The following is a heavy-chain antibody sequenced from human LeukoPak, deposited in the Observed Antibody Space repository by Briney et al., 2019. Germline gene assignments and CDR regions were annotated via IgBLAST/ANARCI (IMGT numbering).Heavy chain of an antibody. V-gene: IGHV1-18*01. D-gene: IGHD2-2*01. CDR1: GYTFTSYG. J-gene: IGHJ6*03. CDR2: ISAYNGNT. CDR3: ARVIAGSTSSWYYYYYMDV. Sequence: GASVKVSCKASGYTFTSYGISWVRQAPGQGLEWMGWISAYNGNTNYAQKLQGRVTMTADTSTSTAYMELRSLRSDDTAVYYCARVIAGSTSSWYYYYYMDVWGKGTTVTVSS.